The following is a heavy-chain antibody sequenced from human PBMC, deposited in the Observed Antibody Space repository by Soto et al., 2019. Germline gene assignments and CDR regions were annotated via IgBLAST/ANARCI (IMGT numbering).Heavy chain of an antibody. CDR3: ARDMYLPAYGMDV. CDR2: IWYDGSNE. CDR1: GFTFSSYG. D-gene: IGHD2-2*01. J-gene: IGHJ6*02. Sequence: QVQLVESGGGVVQPGRSLRLSCAASGFTFSSYGMHWVRQAPGKGLEWVAVIWYDGSNEYYADSVKGRFTISRDNSKNTLYLQMNSLRAEDTAVYYCARDMYLPAYGMDVWGQGTTVTVSS. V-gene: IGHV3-33*01.